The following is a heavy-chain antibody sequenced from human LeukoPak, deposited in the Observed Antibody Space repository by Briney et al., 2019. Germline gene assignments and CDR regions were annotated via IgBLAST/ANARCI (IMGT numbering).Heavy chain of an antibody. CDR1: GGSISSSSYY. J-gene: IGHJ4*02. Sequence: SETLSLTCTVSGGSISSSSYYWGWIRQPPGKGLEWIGSIYYSGSTYYNPSLKSRVTISVDTSKNQFSLKLSSVTAADTAVYYCARDLGCCSGTSCPYFDSWGQGTLVTVSS. V-gene: IGHV4-39*07. CDR2: IYYSGST. D-gene: IGHD2-2*01. CDR3: ARDLGCCSGTSCPYFDS.